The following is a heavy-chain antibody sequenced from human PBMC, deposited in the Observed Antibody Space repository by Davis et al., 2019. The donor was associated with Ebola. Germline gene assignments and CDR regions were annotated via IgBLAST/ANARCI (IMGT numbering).Heavy chain of an antibody. CDR1: GGSISSSSYY. CDR2: IYYSGST. D-gene: IGHD6-6*01. Sequence: SETLSLTCTVSGGSISSSSYYWGWIRQPPGKGLKWIGSIYYSGSTYYNPSLKSRVTISVDTSKNQFSLKLSSVTAADTAVYYCAISSSSEYYYYYGMDVWGQGTTVTVSS. CDR3: AISSSSEYYYYYGMDV. J-gene: IGHJ6*02. V-gene: IGHV4-39*01.